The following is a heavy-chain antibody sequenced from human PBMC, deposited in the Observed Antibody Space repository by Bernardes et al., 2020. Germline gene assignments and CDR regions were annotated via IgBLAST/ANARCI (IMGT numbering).Heavy chain of an antibody. V-gene: IGHV4-59*01. CDR1: GASIITYY. CDR3: ALNGGAYSLDS. CDR2: ISNTGTT. J-gene: IGHJ4*02. Sequence: SETLSLTCTVSGASIITYYWSWIRQPPGKGLEWIAYISNTGTTNSNPSFKSRVTMSMDTSKSQFPLRLTSVTAADTAVYYCALNGGAYSLDSLGQGTLVTVSS. D-gene: IGHD1-26*01.